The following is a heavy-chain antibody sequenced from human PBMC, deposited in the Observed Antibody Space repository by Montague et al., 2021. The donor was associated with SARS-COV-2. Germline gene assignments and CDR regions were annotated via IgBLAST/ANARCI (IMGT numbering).Heavy chain of an antibody. J-gene: IGHJ6*02. CDR3: AKDQGDCSSSRCFRGWTYYYYGMDV. CDR2: ISYDGSNK. V-gene: IGHV3-30*18. CDR1: GFTFSGYG. D-gene: IGHD2-2*01. Sequence: SLRLSCAASGFTFSGYGIHWVRQAPGKGLEWVAVISYDGSNKHYXDSVKGRFTISRDNSKNTLYLQMNGLRAEDTAVYYCAKDQGDCSSSRCFRGWTYYYYGMDVWGQGTTVTVSS.